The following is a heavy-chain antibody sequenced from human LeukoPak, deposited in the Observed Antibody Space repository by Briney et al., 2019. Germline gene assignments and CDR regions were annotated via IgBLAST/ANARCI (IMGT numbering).Heavy chain of an antibody. J-gene: IGHJ4*02. CDR2: INWNSVSA. CDR3: AKGARSSSGYTTD. D-gene: IGHD3-22*01. V-gene: IGHV3-9*01. Sequence: GESLRLSCVASGFTFDDYAMHWVRQAPGKGLEWVAGINWNSVSAVYADSLKGRLTISRDNAKNSLFLQMNSLKTEDTAFYYCAKGARSSSGYTTDWGQGILVTVSS. CDR1: GFTFDDYA.